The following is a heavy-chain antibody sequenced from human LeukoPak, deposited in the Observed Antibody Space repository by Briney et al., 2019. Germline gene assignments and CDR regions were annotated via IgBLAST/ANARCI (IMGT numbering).Heavy chain of an antibody. CDR1: GFTFSSYS. D-gene: IGHD6-13*01. CDR3: ARDLRLYSSSWYVDY. V-gene: IGHV3-21*01. Sequence: GGSLRLSCAASGFTFSSYSMSWVRQAPGKGLEWVSSISSSSSYIYYADSVKGRFTISRDNAKNSLYLQMNSLRAEDTAVYYCARDLRLYSSSWYVDYWGQGTLVTVSS. J-gene: IGHJ4*02. CDR2: ISSSSSYI.